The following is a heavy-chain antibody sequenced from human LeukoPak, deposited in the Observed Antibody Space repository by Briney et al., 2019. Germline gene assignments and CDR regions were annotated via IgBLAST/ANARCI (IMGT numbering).Heavy chain of an antibody. CDR3: ASPITAMVNDAFDI. CDR1: GGTFSSSA. J-gene: IGHJ3*02. D-gene: IGHD5-18*01. V-gene: IGHV1-69*13. CDR2: SIPIFGTA. Sequence: GASVKVSCKASGGTFSSSAISWVRQAPGQGLEWMGGSIPIFGTANYAQKFQGRVTITADESASTAYMELSSLRSEDTAVYYCASPITAMVNDAFDIWGQGTMVTVSS.